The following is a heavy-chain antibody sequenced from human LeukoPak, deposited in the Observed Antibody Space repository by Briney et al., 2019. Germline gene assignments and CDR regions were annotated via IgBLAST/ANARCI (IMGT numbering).Heavy chain of an antibody. D-gene: IGHD3-22*01. CDR2: ISRSGSTI. J-gene: IGHJ4*02. CDR3: ALGNYDSSGYYPLPIDY. V-gene: IGHV3-48*03. Sequence: GGSLRLSCAAPGFTFSSYEMNWVRQAPGKGLEWVSYISRSGSTIYYADCVKGRFTISREKSKNTLYLQMNSLRAEDTAVYYCALGNYDSSGYYPLPIDYWGQGTLVTVSS. CDR1: GFTFSSYE.